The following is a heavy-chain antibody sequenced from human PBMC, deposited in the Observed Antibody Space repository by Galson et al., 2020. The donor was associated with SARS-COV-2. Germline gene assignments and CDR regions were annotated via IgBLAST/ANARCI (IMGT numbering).Heavy chain of an antibody. CDR1: GFTFSNAW. D-gene: IGHD3-3*01. CDR3: TTEQRRRSYYDFWSGYWSAYGMDV. V-gene: IGHV3-15*01. Sequence: GGSLRLSCAASGFTFSNAWMSWVRQAPGKGLEWVGRIKSKTDGGTTDYAAPVKGRFTISRDDSKNTLYPKMNSLKTEDTAVYYCTTEQRRRSYYDFWSGYWSAYGMDVWGKGTTVTVSS. CDR2: IKSKTDGGTT. J-gene: IGHJ6*04.